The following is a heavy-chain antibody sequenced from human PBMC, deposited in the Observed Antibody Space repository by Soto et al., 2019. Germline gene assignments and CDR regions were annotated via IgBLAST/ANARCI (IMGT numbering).Heavy chain of an antibody. Sequence: QVQLQESGPGLVKPSGTLSLTCAVSGGSISSSYWWSWVRQPPGKGLEWIGEIYYSGSTNYNPSLKXRXTXSXXKSKNQFSLKLSSVTAADTAVYYCARRRITMIVVVYEAFEIWGQGTMVTVSS. V-gene: IGHV4-4*02. D-gene: IGHD3-22*01. CDR3: ARRRITMIVVVYEAFEI. CDR1: GGSISSSYW. CDR2: IYYSGST. J-gene: IGHJ3*02.